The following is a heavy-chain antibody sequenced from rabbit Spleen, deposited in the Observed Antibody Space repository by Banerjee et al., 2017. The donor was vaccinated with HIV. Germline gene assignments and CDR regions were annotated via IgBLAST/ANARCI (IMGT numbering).Heavy chain of an antibody. CDR3: ARDLVAVIGWNFSL. CDR1: GVDFSSYG. Sequence: EESGGDLVKPEGSLTLTCKASGVDFSSYGVSWVRQAPGKGLEWIGYIDPVFGITYYANWVNGRFSISRENAQNTVFLQMTSLTAADTATYFCARDLVAVIGWNFSLWGPGTLVTVS. CDR2: IDPVFGIT. D-gene: IGHD5-1*01. J-gene: IGHJ4*01. V-gene: IGHV1S47*01.